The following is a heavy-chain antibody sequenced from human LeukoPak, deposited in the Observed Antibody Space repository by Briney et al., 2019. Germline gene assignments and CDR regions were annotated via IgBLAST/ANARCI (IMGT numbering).Heavy chain of an antibody. V-gene: IGHV3-21*01. CDR1: GFTFSSYS. D-gene: IGHD3-3*01. Sequence: PGGSLRLSCAASGFTFSSYSMNWVRQAPGKGLEWVSSISSSSSYIYYADSVKGRFTISRGNAKNSLYLQMNSLRAEDTAVYYCARDREFWSVLDYFDYWGQGTLVTVSS. CDR3: ARDREFWSVLDYFDY. CDR2: ISSSSSYI. J-gene: IGHJ4*02.